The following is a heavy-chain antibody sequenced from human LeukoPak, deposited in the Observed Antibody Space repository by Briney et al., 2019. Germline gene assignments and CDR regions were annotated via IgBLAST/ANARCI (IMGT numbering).Heavy chain of an antibody. V-gene: IGHV3-7*01. D-gene: IGHD5-18*01. Sequence: GSLRLSCAASGFTFSSYWMSWVRQAPGKGLEWVANIKQDGSEKYYVDSVKGRFTISRDNAKNSLYLQMNSLRAEDTAVYYCATSTRGYSYVYYYYYMDVWGKGTTVTVSS. CDR3: ATSTRGYSYVYYYYYMDV. CDR2: IKQDGSEK. J-gene: IGHJ6*03. CDR1: GFTFSSYW.